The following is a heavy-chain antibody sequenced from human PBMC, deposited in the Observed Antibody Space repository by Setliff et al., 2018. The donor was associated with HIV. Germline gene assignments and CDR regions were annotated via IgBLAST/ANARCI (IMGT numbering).Heavy chain of an antibody. CDR1: GDSVSSASYY. V-gene: IGHV4-30-4*08. J-gene: IGHJ4*02. D-gene: IGHD5-12*01. CDR2: IYYSGNT. CDR3: ARVVVERATIFDF. Sequence: PSETLSLTCTVSGDSVSSASYYWSWIRQPPGKGLEWIGYIYYSGNTYFNPALKSRITMSVDTSEDQFSLKLSSVTAADTAVYYCARVVVERATIFDFWGPGTLVTVSS.